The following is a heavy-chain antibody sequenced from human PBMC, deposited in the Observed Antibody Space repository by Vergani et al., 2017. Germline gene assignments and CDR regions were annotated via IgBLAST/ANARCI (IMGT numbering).Heavy chain of an antibody. J-gene: IGHJ4*02. V-gene: IGHV4-34*01. CDR2: INHSGST. Sequence: QVQLQQWGAGLLKPSETLSLTCAVYGGSFSGYYWSWIRQPPGKGLEWIGEINHSGSTNYNPSLKSRVTISVDTSKNQFSLKLSSVTDADTAVYYCARALYDSSGYYFRETFDYWGQGTLVTVSS. CDR3: ARALYDSSGYYFRETFDY. CDR1: GGSFSGYY. D-gene: IGHD3-22*01.